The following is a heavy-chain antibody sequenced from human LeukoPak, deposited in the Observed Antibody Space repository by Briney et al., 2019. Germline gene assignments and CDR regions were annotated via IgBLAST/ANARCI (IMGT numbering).Heavy chain of an antibody. J-gene: IGHJ4*02. V-gene: IGHV4-59*08. CDR1: GGSMTPYH. Sequence: PSETLSLTCTVSGGSMTPYHWSWIRQPPGKGLEWTGYIYYSGSTNYNPSLKSRVTISVDTSKNQFSLKLSSVTAADTAMYYCARAVSGRFDYWGQGTLVTVSS. D-gene: IGHD6-19*01. CDR3: ARAVSGRFDY. CDR2: IYYSGST.